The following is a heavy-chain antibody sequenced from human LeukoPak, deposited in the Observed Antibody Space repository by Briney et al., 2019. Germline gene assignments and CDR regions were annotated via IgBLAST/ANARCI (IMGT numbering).Heavy chain of an antibody. Sequence: GGSLRLSCAVSGFTLDDYGMSWVRQAPGKGLERVGRIKSKTDGWTTDYAAPVKGRFTISRDDSKNTLYLQMNSLKTEDTAVYYCTTGGYGDYDPFDYWGQGTLVTVSS. V-gene: IGHV3-15*01. CDR1: GFTLDDYG. CDR3: TTGGYGDYDPFDY. CDR2: IKSKTDGWTT. D-gene: IGHD4-17*01. J-gene: IGHJ4*02.